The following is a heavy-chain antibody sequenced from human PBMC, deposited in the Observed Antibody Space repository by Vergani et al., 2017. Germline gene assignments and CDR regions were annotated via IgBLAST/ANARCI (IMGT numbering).Heavy chain of an antibody. V-gene: IGHV3-48*02. CDR3: ARTPLGDYVWGSYRYGYDY. Sequence: EVQLVESGGGLVQPGGSLRLSCAASGFTFSSYSMNWVRQAPGKGLEWVSYISSSSSTIYYADSVKGRFTISRDNAKNSLYLQMNSLRDEDTAVYYCARTPLGDYVWGSYRYGYDYWGQGTLVTVAS. CDR1: GFTFSSYS. CDR2: ISSSSSTI. J-gene: IGHJ4*02. D-gene: IGHD3-16*02.